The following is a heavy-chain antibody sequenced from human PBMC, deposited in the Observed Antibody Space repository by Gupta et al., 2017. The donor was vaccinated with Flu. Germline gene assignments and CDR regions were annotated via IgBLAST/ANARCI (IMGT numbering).Heavy chain of an antibody. CDR1: GFSFYSYA. CDR2: IWYDGSNK. V-gene: IGHV3-33*01. CDR3: ARGALTPRRGAAIPTVVPEHFFDY. J-gene: IGHJ4*02. D-gene: IGHD2-21*02. Sequence: QVQLVESGGGVVQPGRSLRLSCAASGFSFYSYAMHWVRQAPGKGLEWVAVIWYDGSNKYYADSVEGRFSISRDNSKNRLYLQMNSLRAEDTAVYYCARGALTPRRGAAIPTVVPEHFFDYWGQGTLITVSS.